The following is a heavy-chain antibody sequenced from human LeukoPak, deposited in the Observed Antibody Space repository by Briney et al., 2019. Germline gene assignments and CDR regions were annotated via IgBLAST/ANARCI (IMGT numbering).Heavy chain of an antibody. CDR3: ARRVTGRGTFYFDY. Sequence: SETLSLTCTISGGSISTYYWTWIRQPPGKGLEWIGYIYYSGNTNHNPALKSRVTISLDTSRNQFSLKLNSVTAADTAVYYCARRVTGRGTFYFDYWGQGSLVIVSS. CDR2: IYYSGNT. V-gene: IGHV4-59*08. J-gene: IGHJ4*02. D-gene: IGHD3-16*01. CDR1: GGSISTYY.